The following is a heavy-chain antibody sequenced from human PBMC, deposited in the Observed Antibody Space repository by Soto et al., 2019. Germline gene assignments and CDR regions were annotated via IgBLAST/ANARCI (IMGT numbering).Heavy chain of an antibody. D-gene: IGHD2-15*01. CDR1: GGSITTGGYY. CDR2: RYYSEST. CDR3: ARTKCSGGSCYSWSLDY. Sequence: SETLSLTCTVSGGSITTGGYYWSWIRQLPGKGLEWIGHRYYSESTYYNPSLKSRVSISLDTSKNQFSLKLSFVTAADTAMYYCARTKCSGGSCYSWSLDYWGQGTTVTVYS. V-gene: IGHV4-31*03. J-gene: IGHJ4*02.